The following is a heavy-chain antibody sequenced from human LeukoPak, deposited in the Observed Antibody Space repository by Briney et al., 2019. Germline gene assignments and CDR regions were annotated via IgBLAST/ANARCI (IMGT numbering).Heavy chain of an antibody. CDR3: ARWCWSGYPHNNHYFDY. CDR1: GYTFTSYG. Sequence: ASVKVSCKASGYTFTSYGISWVRQAPGQGLESMGWISDYNGNTNYVQKLQGRLTMTTDSSTSTVYMELRSLRSDDTAVYYCARWCWSGYPHNNHYFDYWGQGTLVAVSS. V-gene: IGHV1-18*01. CDR2: ISDYNGNT. J-gene: IGHJ4*02. D-gene: IGHD3-3*01.